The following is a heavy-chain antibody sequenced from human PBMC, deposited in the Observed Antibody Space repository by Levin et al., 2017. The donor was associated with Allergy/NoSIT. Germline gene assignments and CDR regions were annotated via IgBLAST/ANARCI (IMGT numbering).Heavy chain of an antibody. CDR1: GFLFRSFG. CDR2: ISYDGSDK. V-gene: IGHV3-30*18. J-gene: IGHJ4*02. CDR3: AKDVVFGTSSWSLDF. Sequence: GESLKISCAASGFLFRSFGMHWVRQAPGKGLEWVAVISYDGSDKYYADSVKGRFTISRDNSKNTLYLQMNSLRGEDAAVYYCAKDVVFGTSSWSLDFWGQGTLVTVSS. D-gene: IGHD6-13*01.